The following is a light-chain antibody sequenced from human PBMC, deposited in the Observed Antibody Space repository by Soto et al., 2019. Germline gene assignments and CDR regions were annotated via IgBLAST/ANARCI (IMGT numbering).Light chain of an antibody. CDR1: SSDVGGYNY. Sequence: QSALTQPASVSGSPGQSITISCTGTSSDVGGYNYVSWYQQHPGKAPKLMIYEVSNRPSGVSNRFSDSKSGHTASLTISGLQSEDEADYFCTSYTSSSTLDVFGTGTQLTVL. CDR3: TSYTSSSTLDV. CDR2: EVS. J-gene: IGLJ1*01. V-gene: IGLV2-14*01.